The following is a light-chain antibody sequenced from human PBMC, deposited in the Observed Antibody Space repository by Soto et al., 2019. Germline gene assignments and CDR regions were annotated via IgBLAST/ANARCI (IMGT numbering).Light chain of an antibody. V-gene: IGKV1-12*01. CDR3: QQANIFPIT. CDR1: QGISSW. J-gene: IGKJ5*01. CDR2: ATS. Sequence: QMTLSLSSLSAKIGDRVTITCRASQGISSWLAWYQQKPGKAPKLLIYATSSLQSGVPSRFSGSGSGTDFTLTISSLQPEDFATYYCQQANIFPITFGQGTRLEI.